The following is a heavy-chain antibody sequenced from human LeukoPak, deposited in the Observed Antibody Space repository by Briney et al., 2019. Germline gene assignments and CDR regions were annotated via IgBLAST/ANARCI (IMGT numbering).Heavy chain of an antibody. CDR1: GGSISSYY. Sequence: SETLSLTCTVSGGSISSYYWSWIRQPPGKGLEWIGYIYYSGSTNYNPSLKSRVTISVDTSKNQFSLKLSSVTAADTAVYYCARDLGADPYYFDNWGQGTLVSVSS. CDR2: IYYSGST. J-gene: IGHJ4*02. V-gene: IGHV4-59*12. CDR3: ARDLGADPYYFDN.